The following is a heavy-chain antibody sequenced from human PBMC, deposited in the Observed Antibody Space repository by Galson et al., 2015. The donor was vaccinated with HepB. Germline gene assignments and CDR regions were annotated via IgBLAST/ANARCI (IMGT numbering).Heavy chain of an antibody. CDR3: ARGVDILTGYLEGSGDY. V-gene: IGHV1-46*03. J-gene: IGHJ4*02. CDR1: GYTFTSYY. Sequence: SVKVSCKASGYTFTSYYMHWVRQAPGQGLEWMGIINPSGGSTSYAQKFQGRVTMTRDTSTSTVYMELSSLRSEDTAVYYCARGVDILTGYLEGSGDYWGQGTLVTVSS. CDR2: INPSGGST. D-gene: IGHD3-9*01.